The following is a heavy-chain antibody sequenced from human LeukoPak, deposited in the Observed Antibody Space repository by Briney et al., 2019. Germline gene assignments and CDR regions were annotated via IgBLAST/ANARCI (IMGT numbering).Heavy chain of an antibody. V-gene: IGHV5-51*01. CDR1: GYRFTNYW. D-gene: IGHD3-22*01. CDR2: IHPGDSDT. CDR3: ARRYYYDSSGYYYFHAFDI. Sequence: GGSLKISCKGSGYRFTNYWIGWVRPMPGKGLAWMGIIHPGDSDTRYSPSFQGQVTISADKSISTAYLQWSSLKASDTAMYYCARRYYYDSSGYYYFHAFDIWGQGTMVTVSS. J-gene: IGHJ3*02.